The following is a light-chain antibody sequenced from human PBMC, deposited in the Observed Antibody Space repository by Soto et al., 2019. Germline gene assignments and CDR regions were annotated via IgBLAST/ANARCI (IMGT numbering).Light chain of an antibody. V-gene: IGKV3-15*01. Sequence: EIVMTQSPATLSVSPGERATLSCRASQSVSNNLAWYQHKPGQAPRLFIYGASTRATGIPARFSGSGSGTEFTLTISSLQSEDFAVYYCQQYNNWPRTLGQGTKVELK. CDR2: GAS. CDR3: QQYNNWPRT. CDR1: QSVSNN. J-gene: IGKJ1*01.